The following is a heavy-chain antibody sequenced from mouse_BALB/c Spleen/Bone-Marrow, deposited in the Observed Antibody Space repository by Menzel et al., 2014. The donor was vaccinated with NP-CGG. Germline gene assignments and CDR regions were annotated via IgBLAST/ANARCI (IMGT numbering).Heavy chain of an antibody. D-gene: IGHD1-1*01. V-gene: IGHV14-1*02. J-gene: IGHJ2*01. Sequence: VQLKDSGAEFVRPGALVKLSCNASGFNIKDYYMHWVKQRPEQGLEWIGWIDPENGNTIYDPKFPGKASITADTSSNTAYLQLGSLTSEDTAVYYCTRWVYYGSSYFDYWGQGTTLTVSS. CDR2: IDPENGNT. CDR1: GFNIKDYY. CDR3: TRWVYYGSSYFDY.